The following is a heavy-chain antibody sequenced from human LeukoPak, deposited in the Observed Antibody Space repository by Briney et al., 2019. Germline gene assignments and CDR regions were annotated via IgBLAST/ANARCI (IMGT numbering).Heavy chain of an antibody. CDR1: GFTFSSFS. D-gene: IGHD2-8*02. V-gene: IGHV3-48*02. J-gene: IGHJ4*02. CDR2: ITRDTTSI. CDR3: VRDLYWAVDS. Sequence: GGSLRPSCAASGFTFSSFSMNWVRQAPGKGLEWVSYITRDTTSISYAVSVKGRFTISRDNAKNSLYLQMNSLTDEDTAVYYCVRDLYWAVDSWGQGTLVTVSS.